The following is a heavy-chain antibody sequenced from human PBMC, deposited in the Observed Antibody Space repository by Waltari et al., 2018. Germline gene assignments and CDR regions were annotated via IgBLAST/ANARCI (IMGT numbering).Heavy chain of an antibody. V-gene: IGHV3-30*18. CDR3: AKARISSGYYFGN. J-gene: IGHJ4*02. Sequence: QVQLVESGGGVVQPGRSLRLSCAASGFTFSSYGMHWVRQAPGKGLEWVAVISYDGSNKYYADSVKGRFTISRDNSKNTLYLQMNSLRAEDTAVYYCAKARISSGYYFGNWGQGTLVTVSS. CDR2: ISYDGSNK. D-gene: IGHD3-22*01. CDR1: GFTFSSYG.